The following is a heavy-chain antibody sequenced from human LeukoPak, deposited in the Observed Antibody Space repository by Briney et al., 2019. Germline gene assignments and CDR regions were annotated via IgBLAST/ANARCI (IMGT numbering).Heavy chain of an antibody. CDR3: ARYSASYYYFDY. CDR2: IYHSGST. CDR1: GGSISSYY. J-gene: IGHJ4*02. D-gene: IGHD1-26*01. V-gene: IGHV4-59*12. Sequence: PSETLSLTCTVSGGSISSYYWSWIRQPPGKGLEWIGYIYHSGSTYYNPSLKSRVTISVDRSKNQFSLKLSSVTAADTAVYYCARYSASYYYFDYWGQGTLVTVSS.